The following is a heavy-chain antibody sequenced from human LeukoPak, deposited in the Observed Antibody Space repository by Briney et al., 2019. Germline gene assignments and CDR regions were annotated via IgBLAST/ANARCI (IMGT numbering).Heavy chain of an antibody. J-gene: IGHJ4*02. CDR1: GGSLSGSY. CDR2: INHSGRT. Sequence: SETLSLTCGVYGGSLSGSYCTWIRQSPEKGLEWIGEINHSGRTNYNPSLESRATISVDTSNNQFSLKLRSVTAADTAVYYCARDPCSTINCPLRFWGQGTLVTVFS. D-gene: IGHD2/OR15-2a*01. V-gene: IGHV4-34*01. CDR3: ARDPCSTINCPLRF.